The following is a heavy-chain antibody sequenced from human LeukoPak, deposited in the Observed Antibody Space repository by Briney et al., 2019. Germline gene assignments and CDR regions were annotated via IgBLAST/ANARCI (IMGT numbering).Heavy chain of an antibody. CDR1: GYTLTELS. CDR3: VTSRASGWYFRGYFDY. V-gene: IGHV1-24*01. D-gene: IGHD6-19*01. J-gene: IGHJ4*02. CDR2: FDPEDGET. Sequence: ASVKVSCKVSGYTLTELSMHWVRQAPGKGLEWMGGFDPEDGETIYAQKFQGRVNMTEETSTDTAYMELSSLRSEDTAVYYCVTSRASGWYFRGYFDYWGQETLVTVSS.